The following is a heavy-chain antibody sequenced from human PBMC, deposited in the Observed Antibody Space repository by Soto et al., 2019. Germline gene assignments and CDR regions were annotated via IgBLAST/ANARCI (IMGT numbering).Heavy chain of an antibody. V-gene: IGHV3-15*07. J-gene: IGHJ4*02. Sequence: PGGSLRLSWAASGFTFSNAWMNWVRQAPGKGLEWVGRIKSKTDGGTTDYAAPVKGRFTISRDDSKNTLYLQMNSLKTEDTAVYYCTTDLGLPLNYYDSSGYFVDHVNWGQGTLVTVSS. CDR3: TTDLGLPLNYYDSSGYFVDHVN. D-gene: IGHD3-22*01. CDR2: IKSKTDGGTT. CDR1: GFTFSNAW.